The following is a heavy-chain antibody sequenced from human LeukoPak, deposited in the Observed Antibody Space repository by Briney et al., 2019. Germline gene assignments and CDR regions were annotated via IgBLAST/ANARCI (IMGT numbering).Heavy chain of an antibody. V-gene: IGHV4-39*07. Sequence: SETLSLTCSVSSGSISNSNYYWGWIRQPPGKGLEWIGSIFYSGSTNYNPSLKSRVTISVDTSKNQFSLKLSSVTAADTAVYYCATLFDSSGSNWFDPWGQGTLVTVSS. J-gene: IGHJ5*02. CDR2: IFYSGST. CDR1: SGSISNSNYY. CDR3: ATLFDSSGSNWFDP. D-gene: IGHD3-22*01.